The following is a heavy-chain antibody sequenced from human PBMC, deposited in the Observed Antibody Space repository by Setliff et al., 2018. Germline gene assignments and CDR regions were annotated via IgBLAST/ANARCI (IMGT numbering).Heavy chain of an antibody. Sequence: ASVKVSCKVSGYTLTELSMHWVRQAPGKGLEWMGGSDPEDGETIYAQKFQGRVTMTRDTSISTAYMDLSRLRSDDTAVYYCARDLYNSGSDYWGQGTLVTVSS. V-gene: IGHV1-24*01. CDR2: SDPEDGET. J-gene: IGHJ4*02. CDR3: ARDLYNSGSDY. CDR1: GYTLTELS. D-gene: IGHD6-25*01.